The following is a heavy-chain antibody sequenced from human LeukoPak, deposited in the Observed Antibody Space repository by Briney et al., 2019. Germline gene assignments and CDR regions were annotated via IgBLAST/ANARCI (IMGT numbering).Heavy chain of an antibody. Sequence: ASVKVSCKASGYTFTGYYMHWVRQAPGQGLEWMGWINPNSGGTNYAQKFQGRVTMTRDTSISTAYMELSRLRSDDTAVYYCARDSSIYDSSGYYFDYWGQGTLVTVSS. CDR3: ARDSSIYDSSGYYFDY. CDR1: GYTFTGYY. J-gene: IGHJ4*02. V-gene: IGHV1-2*02. D-gene: IGHD3-22*01. CDR2: INPNSGGT.